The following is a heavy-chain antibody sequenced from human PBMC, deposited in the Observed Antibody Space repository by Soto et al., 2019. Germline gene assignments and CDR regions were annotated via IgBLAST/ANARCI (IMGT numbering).Heavy chain of an antibody. V-gene: IGHV3-30-3*01. CDR2: ISYDGSNK. J-gene: IGHJ6*02. Sequence: QVQLVESGGGVVQPGRSLRLSYAASGFTFSSYAMHWVRQAPGKGLEWVAVISYDGSNKYYADSVKGRFTISRDNSKNTLYLQVNSRRAEDTAVYYCAREYSSSATHHKFYYYYYYGMDVWGQGTTVTVSS. CDR1: GFTFSSYA. D-gene: IGHD6-6*01. CDR3: AREYSSSATHHKFYYYYYYGMDV.